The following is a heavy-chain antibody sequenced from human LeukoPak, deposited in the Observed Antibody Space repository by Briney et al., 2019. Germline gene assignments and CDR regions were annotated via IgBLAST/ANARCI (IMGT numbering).Heavy chain of an antibody. Sequence: SQTLSLTCTVSGGSISSGSYYWSWIRQPAGKGLEWIGRIYTRGSTTNYNPSLKSRVTISVDTSKNQFSLKLSSVTAADTAVYYCAGAAAVAGTGRDLDYWGQGTLVTVSS. V-gene: IGHV4-61*02. J-gene: IGHJ4*02. CDR2: IYTRGST. CDR1: GGSISSGSYY. D-gene: IGHD6-19*01. CDR3: AGAAAVAGTGRDLDY.